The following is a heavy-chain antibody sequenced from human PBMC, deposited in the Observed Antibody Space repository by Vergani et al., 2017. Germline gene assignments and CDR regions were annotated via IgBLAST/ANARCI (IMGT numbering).Heavy chain of an antibody. CDR3: ARTNWAAAGTHFNY. Sequence: QVQLQQCGAGLLKPSETLSLTCAVYGGSFSGYYWSWIRQPPGKGLEWIGEINHSGSTNYNPSLKSRVTISVDTSKNQFSLKLSSVTAADTAVYYCARTNWAAAGTHFNYWGQGTLVTVSS. J-gene: IGHJ4*02. CDR1: GGSFSGYY. D-gene: IGHD6-13*01. V-gene: IGHV4-34*01. CDR2: INHSGST.